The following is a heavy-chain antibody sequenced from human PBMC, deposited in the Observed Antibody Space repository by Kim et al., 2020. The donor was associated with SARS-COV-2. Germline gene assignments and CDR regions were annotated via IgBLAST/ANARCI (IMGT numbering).Heavy chain of an antibody. J-gene: IGHJ6*02. CDR1: GFTFSSYA. V-gene: IGHV3-23*01. CDR2: ISGSGGST. CDR3: AKEARRGAVAGTSRYSNGMDV. Sequence: GGSLRLSCAASGFTFSSYAMSWVRQAPGKGLEWVSAISGSGGSTYYADSVKGRFTISRDNSKNTLYLQMNSLRAEDTAVYYCAKEARRGAVAGTSRYSNGMDVWGQGTTVTVSS. D-gene: IGHD6-19*01.